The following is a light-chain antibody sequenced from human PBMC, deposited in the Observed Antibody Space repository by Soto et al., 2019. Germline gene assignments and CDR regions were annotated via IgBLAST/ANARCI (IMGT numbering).Light chain of an antibody. J-gene: IGLJ1*01. CDR3: SSYTTTDPYV. Sequence: QSALTQPASVSGSPGQSITISCTGTSSDVGAYDFVSWYQQHPGKAPKYLIYEVSSRPSGVSDRFSGSKSGTTASLTISGLQAEDEADYYCSSYTTTDPYVFGTGTKLTVL. V-gene: IGLV2-14*01. CDR1: SSDVGAYDF. CDR2: EVS.